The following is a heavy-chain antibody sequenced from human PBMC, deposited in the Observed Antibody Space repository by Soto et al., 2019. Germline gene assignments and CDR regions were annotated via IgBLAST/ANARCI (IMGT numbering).Heavy chain of an antibody. CDR3: AQVPMVRGVMGYFQH. V-gene: IGHV3-30*18. CDR2: ISYDGSNK. CDR1: GFTFSSYG. D-gene: IGHD3-10*01. J-gene: IGHJ1*01. Sequence: QVQLVESGGGVVQPGRSLRLSCAASGFTFSSYGMHWVRQAPGKGLEWVAVISYDGSNKYYADSVKGRFTISRDNSKNALYMQMNSLRAEDTAVYYCAQVPMVRGVMGYFQHWGQGTLVTVSS.